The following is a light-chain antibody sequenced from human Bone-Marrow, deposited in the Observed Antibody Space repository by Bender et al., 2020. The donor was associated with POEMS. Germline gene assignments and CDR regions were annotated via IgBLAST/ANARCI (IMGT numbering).Light chain of an antibody. CDR3: SSWDDSLSGWV. V-gene: IGLV2-8*01. CDR1: RSDVGGYNY. J-gene: IGLJ3*02. Sequence: QSALTQPASVSGSPGQSITISCTGTRSDVGGYNYVSWYQQHPGKAPKVMIYEVTKRPSGVPDRFSGSKSGYAASLAISDIQSEDEGDYYCSSWDDSLSGWVFGGGTELNVL. CDR2: EVT.